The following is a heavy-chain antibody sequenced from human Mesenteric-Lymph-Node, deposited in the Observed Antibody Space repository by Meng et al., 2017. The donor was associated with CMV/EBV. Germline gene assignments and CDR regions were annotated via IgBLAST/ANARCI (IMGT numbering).Heavy chain of an antibody. D-gene: IGHD4/OR15-4a*01. CDR3: ARGAYLYYDASSYKPPHDY. CDR1: GFTFDDYG. Sequence: GESLKISCAASGFTFDDYGMIWVRLAPGKGLEWVSGIHWNGESTDYTDSVKGRFTISRDNAKNTLYLQMNNLRAEDTAVYYCARGAYLYYDASSYKPPHDYWGHGTLVTVSS. V-gene: IGHV3-20*04. CDR2: IHWNGEST. J-gene: IGHJ4*01.